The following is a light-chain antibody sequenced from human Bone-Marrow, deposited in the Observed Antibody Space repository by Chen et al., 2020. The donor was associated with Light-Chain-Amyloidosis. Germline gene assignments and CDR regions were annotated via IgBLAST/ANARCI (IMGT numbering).Light chain of an antibody. CDR2: RNN. Sequence: QSVLTQPPSASGTPGQRVTISCSGSSSNIGSNYVYWYQQLPGTAPKLLIYRNNQRPSGVPDRFSGSKSGTSASLAISGLRSGDEADYYCAAWDDSLSAVFGGGTQLTVL. J-gene: IGLJ7*01. V-gene: IGLV1-47*01. CDR1: SSNIGSNY. CDR3: AAWDDSLSAV.